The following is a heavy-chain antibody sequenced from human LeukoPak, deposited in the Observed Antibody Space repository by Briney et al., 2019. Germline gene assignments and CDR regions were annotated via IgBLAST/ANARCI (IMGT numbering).Heavy chain of an antibody. J-gene: IGHJ4*02. V-gene: IGHV3-53*01. CDR1: GLSVSDNY. D-gene: IGHD3/OR15-3a*01. CDR2: IYPNGRT. CDR3: ARAWTGDY. Sequence: GGSLRLSCAASGLSVSDNYMTWVRQAPGKGLDWLSIIYPNGRTYYADSVKGRFTISRDNSKNTLNLQMNSLRVEDTAVYYCARAWTGDYWGQGTLVTVSS.